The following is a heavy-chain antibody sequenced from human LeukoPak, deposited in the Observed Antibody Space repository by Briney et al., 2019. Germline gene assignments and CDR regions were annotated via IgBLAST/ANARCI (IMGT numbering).Heavy chain of an antibody. Sequence: SETLSLTCTVSGGSISSYYWSWIRQPAGKGLEWIGRISTSGSTNYNPPLKSRVTMSVDTSNNQFSLKLSSVTAADTAVYYCARDRDYYDSSGYYYFDYWGQGTLVTVSS. CDR3: ARDRDYYDSSGYYYFDY. V-gene: IGHV4-4*07. J-gene: IGHJ4*02. D-gene: IGHD3-22*01. CDR1: GGSISSYY. CDR2: ISTSGST.